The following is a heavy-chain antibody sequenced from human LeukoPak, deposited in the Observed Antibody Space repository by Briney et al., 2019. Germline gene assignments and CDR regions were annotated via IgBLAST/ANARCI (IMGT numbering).Heavy chain of an antibody. Sequence: SETLSLTCAVYGGSFSGYYWSWIRQPPGKGLEWIGEINHSGSTNYNPSLKSRVTISVDTSKNQFSLKLSSVTAADTAVYYCARTTEGYCRGRSCYSYYYYMDVWGKGTTVTVSS. D-gene: IGHD2-15*01. CDR3: ARTTEGYCRGRSCYSYYYYMDV. J-gene: IGHJ6*03. CDR1: GGSFSGYY. V-gene: IGHV4-34*01. CDR2: INHSGST.